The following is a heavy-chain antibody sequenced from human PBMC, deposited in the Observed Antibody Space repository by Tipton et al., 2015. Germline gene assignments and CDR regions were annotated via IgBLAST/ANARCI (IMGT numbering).Heavy chain of an antibody. V-gene: IGHV4-59*01. Sequence: TLSLTCSVSSDSISKYYWSWIRQPPGKELEWIGYIQYSGSTNYNPSLKSRVTISVDTSKTQFSLKMSSVTASDTAVYYCARDSFGYYSFDSWGPGTLVTVSS. CDR2: IQYSGST. CDR3: ARDSFGYYSFDS. CDR1: SDSISKYY. D-gene: IGHD5-18*01. J-gene: IGHJ4*02.